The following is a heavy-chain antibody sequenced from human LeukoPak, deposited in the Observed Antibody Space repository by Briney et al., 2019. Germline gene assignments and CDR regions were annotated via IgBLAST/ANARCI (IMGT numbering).Heavy chain of an antibody. CDR2: ISGSGGST. CDR1: GFTFSSYA. CDR3: AKVLRKAYSSWYVPENLNFDY. J-gene: IGHJ4*02. V-gene: IGHV3-23*01. D-gene: IGHD6-13*01. Sequence: GGSLRLSCAASGFTFSSYAMSWIRQAPGKGLEWVSAISGSGGSTYNPDSVKGRFTISRDNSKNTLYLQMNSLRAEDTAVYYCAKVLRKAYSSWYVPENLNFDYWGQGTLVTVSS.